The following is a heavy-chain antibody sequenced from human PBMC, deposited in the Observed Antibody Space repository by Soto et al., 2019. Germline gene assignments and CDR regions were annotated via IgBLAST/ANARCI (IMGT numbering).Heavy chain of an antibody. D-gene: IGHD3-10*01. V-gene: IGHV4-59*01. J-gene: IGHJ5*02. Sequence: TLSLTCPVSCGSISSYYWSWIRQPPGKGLEWIGYIYYSGSTNYNPSLKSRVTISVDTSKNQFSLKLSSVTAADTAVYYCARTPMVRGVIPQGWFDPWGQGTLVTVSS. CDR2: IYYSGST. CDR3: ARTPMVRGVIPQGWFDP. CDR1: CGSISSYY.